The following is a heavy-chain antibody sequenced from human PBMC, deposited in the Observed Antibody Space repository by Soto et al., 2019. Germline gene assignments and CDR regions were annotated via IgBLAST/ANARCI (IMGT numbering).Heavy chain of an antibody. V-gene: IGHV3-23*01. CDR3: ASGGAPRTFLDH. J-gene: IGHJ4*02. D-gene: IGHD6-6*01. Sequence: EVQLLESGGGLVQPGGSLRLSCAASGFTFSSYAMSWVRQAPGKGLEWVSGVTNSGSNTYYADSVKGRFTISRDNSKNTLYLQMNSLRAEDTAIYYCASGGAPRTFLDHWGQGTLVTVSS. CDR2: VTNSGSNT. CDR1: GFTFSSYA.